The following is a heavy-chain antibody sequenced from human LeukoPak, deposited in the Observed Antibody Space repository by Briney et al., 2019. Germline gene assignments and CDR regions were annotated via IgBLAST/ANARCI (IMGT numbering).Heavy chain of an antibody. CDR3: ARHYRYGSGTYTPFDI. CDR1: GRSISRSSYY. Sequence: SDTLSLTCTVSGRSISRSSYYWGWIRQPPAKGLEWFGSIFYSVSTFYNPDVKVRVTICVDTAKNQFSLKLNSVTAADTAMYFCARHYRYGSGTYTPFDIWGQGTMVTVSS. J-gene: IGHJ3*02. CDR2: IFYSVST. V-gene: IGHV4-39*01. D-gene: IGHD3-10*01.